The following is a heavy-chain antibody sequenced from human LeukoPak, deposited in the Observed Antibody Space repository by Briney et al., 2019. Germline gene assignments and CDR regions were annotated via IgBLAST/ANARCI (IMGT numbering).Heavy chain of an antibody. D-gene: IGHD5-24*01. CDR1: GGSISSGGYY. CDR2: IYHSGST. CDR3: ARDALRDGYKIPVVRYFDY. J-gene: IGHJ4*02. V-gene: IGHV4-30-2*01. Sequence: SETLSLTCTVSGGSISSGGYYWRWIRQPPGKGLEWIGYIYHSGSTYYNPSLKSRVTISVDRSKNQFSLKLSSVTAADTAVYYCARDALRDGYKIPVVRYFDYWGQGTLVTVSS.